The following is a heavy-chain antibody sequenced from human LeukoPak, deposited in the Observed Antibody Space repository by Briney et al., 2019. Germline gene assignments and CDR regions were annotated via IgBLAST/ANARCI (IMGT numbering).Heavy chain of an antibody. CDR1: EFTFSSYS. Sequence: GGSLRLSCAASEFTFSSYSMNWVRQAPGKGLEWVSSISSSSSYIYYADSVKGRFTISRDNAKNSLYLQMNSLRAEDTAVYYCARGRSSIAAAGPFDPWGQGTLVTVSS. V-gene: IGHV3-21*01. CDR3: ARGRSSIAAAGPFDP. J-gene: IGHJ5*02. CDR2: ISSSSSYI. D-gene: IGHD6-13*01.